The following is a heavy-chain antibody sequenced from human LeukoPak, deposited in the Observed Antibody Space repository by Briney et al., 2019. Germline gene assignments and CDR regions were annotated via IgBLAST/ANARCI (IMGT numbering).Heavy chain of an antibody. Sequence: LSLTCTVSGGSISSYYWSWIRQAPGKGLEWVAVISYDGSNKYYADSVKGRFTISRDNSKNTLYLQMNSLRAEDTAVYYCAKSSESLLLWFGELSLDYFDYWGQGTLVTVSS. D-gene: IGHD3-10*01. CDR1: GGSISSYY. CDR2: ISYDGSNK. J-gene: IGHJ4*02. CDR3: AKSSESLLLWFGELSLDYFDY. V-gene: IGHV3-30*18.